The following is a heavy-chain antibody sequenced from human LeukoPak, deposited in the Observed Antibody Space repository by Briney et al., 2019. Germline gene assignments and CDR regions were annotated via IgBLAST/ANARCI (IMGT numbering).Heavy chain of an antibody. CDR2: INHDGSER. Sequence: GGSLRLSCAASGFTFSSYWMSWVRQVPGKGLEWVANINHDGSERYYVDSVKGRFTISRDSAKESLYLQMNSLRAEDTAVYYCARLEYCTSSSCYSLRYWGQGTLVTVSS. CDR3: ARLEYCTSSSCYSLRY. J-gene: IGHJ4*02. V-gene: IGHV3-7*01. D-gene: IGHD2-2*02. CDR1: GFTFSSYW.